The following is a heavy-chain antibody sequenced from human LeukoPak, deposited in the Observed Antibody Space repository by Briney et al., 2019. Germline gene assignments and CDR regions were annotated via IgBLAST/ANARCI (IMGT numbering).Heavy chain of an antibody. CDR2: INPNSGGT. Sequence: ASVKVSCKASGYTFTCYYMHWVRQAPGQGLEWMGWINPNSGGTNYAQKFQGRVTMTRDTSISTAYMELSRLRSDDTAVYYCARGHYYYYYMDVWGKGTTVTVSS. CDR1: GYTFTCYY. V-gene: IGHV1-2*02. J-gene: IGHJ6*03. CDR3: ARGHYYYYYMDV.